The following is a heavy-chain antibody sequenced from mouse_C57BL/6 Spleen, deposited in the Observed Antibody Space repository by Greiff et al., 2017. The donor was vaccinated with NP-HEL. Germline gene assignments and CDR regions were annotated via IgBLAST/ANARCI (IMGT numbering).Heavy chain of an antibody. CDR1: GYTFTDYE. V-gene: IGHV1-15*01. D-gene: IGHD2-1*01. CDR3: TSCNYDFFDY. CDR2: IDPETGGT. Sequence: VKLMESGAELVRPGASVTLSCKASGYTFTDYEMHWVKQTPVHGLEWIGAIDPETGGTAYNQKFKGKAILTADKSSSTAYMELRSLTSEDSAVYYCTSCNYDFFDYWGQGTTLTVSS. J-gene: IGHJ2*01.